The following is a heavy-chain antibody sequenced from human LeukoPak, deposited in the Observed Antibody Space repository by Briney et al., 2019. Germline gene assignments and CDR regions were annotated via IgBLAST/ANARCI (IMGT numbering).Heavy chain of an antibody. Sequence: PSETLSLTCAVSGGSISSSNWWSWVRQPPGKGLEWIEEIYHSGSTNYNPSLKSRVTMSVDTSKNQFSLKLSSVTAADTAVYYCARGKGYSFDPWGQGTLVTVSS. D-gene: IGHD6-13*01. CDR1: GGSISSSNW. CDR3: ARGKGYSFDP. J-gene: IGHJ5*02. V-gene: IGHV4-4*02. CDR2: IYHSGST.